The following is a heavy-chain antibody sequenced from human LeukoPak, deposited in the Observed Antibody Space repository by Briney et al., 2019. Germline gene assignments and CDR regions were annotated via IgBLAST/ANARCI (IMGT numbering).Heavy chain of an antibody. D-gene: IGHD6-6*01. CDR2: IYPGDSDT. V-gene: IGHV5-51*01. J-gene: IGHJ6*02. CDR3: AGLEARHFGMDV. CDR1: GYTFTSYW. Sequence: GASVKVSCKASGYTFTSYWIGWVRQMPGKGLEWMGIIYPGDSDTRYSPSFQGQVTISADKSISTAYLQWSSLKASDTAMYYCAGLEARHFGMDVWGQGTTVTVSS.